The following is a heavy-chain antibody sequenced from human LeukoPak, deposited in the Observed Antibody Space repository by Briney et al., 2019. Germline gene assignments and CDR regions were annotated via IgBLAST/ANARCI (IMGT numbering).Heavy chain of an antibody. CDR3: ARVEPYSYYFGMDV. D-gene: IGHD1-26*01. CDR1: GGSISTYY. Sequence: SETLSLTCTVSGGSISTYYWSWIRQSPGKGLDWIGYIHDTGSANYNPSLKSRVSISVDRFKSQFSLHLSSVTAADTAVYFCARVEPYSYYFGMDVWGRGTTVTVSS. J-gene: IGHJ6*02. CDR2: IHDTGSA. V-gene: IGHV4-59*08.